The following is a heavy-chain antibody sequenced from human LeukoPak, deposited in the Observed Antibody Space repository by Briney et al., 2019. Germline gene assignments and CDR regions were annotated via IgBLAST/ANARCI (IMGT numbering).Heavy chain of an antibody. D-gene: IGHD3-22*01. J-gene: IGHJ6*04. V-gene: IGHV3-30*02. CDR3: ANDEDYYDCSGYV. Sequence: GGSLRLSCAASGFTFSSYGMHWVRQAPGKGLEWVAFIRYDGSNKYYADSVKGRFTISRDNSKNTLYLQMNSLRAEDTAVYYCANDEDYYDCSGYVWGKGTTVTISS. CDR1: GFTFSSYG. CDR2: IRYDGSNK.